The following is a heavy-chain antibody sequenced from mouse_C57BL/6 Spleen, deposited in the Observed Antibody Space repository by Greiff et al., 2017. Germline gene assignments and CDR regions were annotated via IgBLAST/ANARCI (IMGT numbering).Heavy chain of an antibody. CDR1: GFTFSSYA. J-gene: IGHJ4*01. CDR3: TRDRAIYYDYDEYYAMDY. V-gene: IGHV5-9-1*02. Sequence: EVQVVESGEGLVKPGGSLKLSCAASGFTFSSYAMSWVRQTPEKRLEWVAYISSGGDYIYYADTVKGRFTISRDNARNTLYLQMSSLKSEDTAMYYCTRDRAIYYDYDEYYAMDYWGQGTSVTVSS. CDR2: ISSGGDYI. D-gene: IGHD2-4*01.